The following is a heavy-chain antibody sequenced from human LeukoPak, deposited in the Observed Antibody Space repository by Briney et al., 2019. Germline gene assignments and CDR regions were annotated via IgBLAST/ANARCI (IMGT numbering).Heavy chain of an antibody. CDR2: ISGSGGST. D-gene: IGHD1-26*01. CDR3: AKDLVGAIPPSPADY. V-gene: IGHV3-23*01. CDR1: GFTFSTYG. J-gene: IGHJ4*02. Sequence: QTGGSLRLSCAASGFTFSTYGMTWVRQAPGKGLEWVSAISGSGGSTYYADSVKGRVTISRDNSKNTLYLQMNSLRAEDTAVYYCAKDLVGAIPPSPADYWGQGTLVAVSS.